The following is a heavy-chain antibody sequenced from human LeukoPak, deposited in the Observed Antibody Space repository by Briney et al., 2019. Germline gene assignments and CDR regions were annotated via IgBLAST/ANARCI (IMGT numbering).Heavy chain of an antibody. D-gene: IGHD4-17*01. CDR1: GFNFNNYG. CDR2: LWFDGSHE. CDR3: AKDASDFGDSYFDH. V-gene: IGHV3-33*06. Sequence: PGGSLRLSCEASGFNFNNYGMHWVRQAPGKGLEWVAALWFDGSHEYYADSVKGRFTISRDNFKNTLFMEMNGLTAGDTVIYYCAKDASDFGDSYFDHWGQGTPVTVSS. J-gene: IGHJ4*02.